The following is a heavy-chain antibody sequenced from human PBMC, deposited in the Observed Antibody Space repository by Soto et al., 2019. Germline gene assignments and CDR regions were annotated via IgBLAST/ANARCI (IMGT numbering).Heavy chain of an antibody. V-gene: IGHV2-5*02. CDR2: IYWDDDK. J-gene: IGHJ4*02. D-gene: IGHD3-9*01. Sequence: QITLKESGPTLVKPTQTLTLTCTFSGFSLSTSGVGVGWIRQPPGKALEWLALIYWDDDKRYSPSLKSRLTTPQDTSKHQVVLTMTNIDPVDTASYYCAHRMTYYDISKGFDYWGQGTLVTVSS. CDR1: GFSLSTSGVG. CDR3: AHRMTYYDISKGFDY.